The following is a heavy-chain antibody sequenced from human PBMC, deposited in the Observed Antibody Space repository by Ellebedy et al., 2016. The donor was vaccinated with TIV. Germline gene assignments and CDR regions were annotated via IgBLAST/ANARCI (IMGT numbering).Heavy chain of an antibody. CDR3: TRAGARYYDNVWGGYRHNHDGLDI. Sequence: GGSLRLSCAASGFTFDDYAMHWVRQIPGKGLEWVSSISWNGKDIEYADSVTGRFTISRDNAKTSLFLQMNSLSPEDTAFYYCTRAGARYYDNVWGGYRHNHDGLDIWGQGAQVTVSS. J-gene: IGHJ3*02. V-gene: IGHV3-9*01. CDR2: ISWNGKDI. D-gene: IGHD3-16*02. CDR1: GFTFDDYA.